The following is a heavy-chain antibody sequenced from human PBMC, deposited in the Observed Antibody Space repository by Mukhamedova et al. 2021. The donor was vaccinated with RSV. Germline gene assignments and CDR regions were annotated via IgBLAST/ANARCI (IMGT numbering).Heavy chain of an antibody. CDR3: ARDRYYDILTGYPNWFDP. J-gene: IGHJ5*02. Sequence: EYMGYIYYSGSTNYNPSLKSRVTISVDTSKNQFSLKLSSVTAADTAVYYCARDRYYDILTGYPNWFDPWGQGTLVTVSS. V-gene: IGHV4-59*01. CDR2: IYYSGST. D-gene: IGHD3-9*01.